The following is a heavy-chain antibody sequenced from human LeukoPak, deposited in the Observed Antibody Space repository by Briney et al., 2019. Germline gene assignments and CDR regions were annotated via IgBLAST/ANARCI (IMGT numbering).Heavy chain of an antibody. Sequence: SETLSLTCAVYGGSFSGYYWSWIRQPPGKGLEWIGEINHSGSTNYNPSLKSRVTISVDTSKNQFSLKLSSVTAADTAVYYCARGDEDGGRSSDAFDIWGQGTMVTVSS. V-gene: IGHV4-34*01. CDR3: ARGDEDGGRSSDAFDI. J-gene: IGHJ3*02. CDR1: GGSFSGYY. CDR2: INHSGST. D-gene: IGHD6-19*01.